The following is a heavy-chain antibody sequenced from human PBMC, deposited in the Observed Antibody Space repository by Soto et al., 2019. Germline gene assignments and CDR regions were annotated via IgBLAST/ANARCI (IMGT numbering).Heavy chain of an antibody. D-gene: IGHD3-10*01. CDR1: GFTFSSYA. V-gene: IGHV3-23*01. J-gene: IGHJ4*02. CDR2: ISGSGGST. Sequence: GGSLRLSCAASGFTFSSYAMSWVRQAPGKGLEWVSAISGSGGSTYYTDSVKGRFTISRDNSKNTLYLQMNSLRAEDTAVYYCAKDRGFGELYYLGFDYWGQGTLVTVSS. CDR3: AKDRGFGELYYLGFDY.